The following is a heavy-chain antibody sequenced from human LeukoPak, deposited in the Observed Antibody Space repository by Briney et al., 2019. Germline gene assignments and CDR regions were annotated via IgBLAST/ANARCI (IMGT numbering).Heavy chain of an antibody. CDR2: ISGSGNST. D-gene: IGHD6-13*01. CDR1: GFTFSSYA. V-gene: IGHV3-23*01. CDR3: AKFIRRREDSSSWYLGYYYYGMDV. J-gene: IGHJ6*02. Sequence: GGSLRLSCAASGFTFSSYAMSWVRQAPGKGLEWVSVISGSGNSTDYADSVKGRFSISRDNSKNTLYLQMNSLRAEDTAVYYCAKFIRRREDSSSWYLGYYYYGMDVWGQGTTVTVSS.